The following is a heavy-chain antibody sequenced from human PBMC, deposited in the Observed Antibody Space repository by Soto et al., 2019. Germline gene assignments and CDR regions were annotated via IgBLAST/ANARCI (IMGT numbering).Heavy chain of an antibody. CDR3: ARVNVAGTVDY. J-gene: IGHJ4*02. CDR2: IYHSGST. CDR1: GGSISSGGYS. V-gene: IGHV4-30-2*01. D-gene: IGHD6-19*01. Sequence: SETLSLTCAVSGGSISSGGYSWSWIRRPPGKGLEWIGYIYHSGSTYYNPSLKSRVTISVDRSKNQFFLKLSSVTAADTAVYYCARVNVAGTVDYWGQGTLVTVSS.